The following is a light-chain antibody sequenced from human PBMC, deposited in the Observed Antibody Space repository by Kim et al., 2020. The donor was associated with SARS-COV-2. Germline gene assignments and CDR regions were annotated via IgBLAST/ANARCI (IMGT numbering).Light chain of an antibody. CDR2: FAS. J-gene: IGKJ1*01. V-gene: IGKV3-20*01. Sequence: EIVLTQSPGTLSLSPGEGATLSCRASQSVRNNYLAWYQQKPGQAPRLLISFASRRATGIPDRFSGSGSGTDFTLTIRRLEPEDFAVYYSQQYGRSPQTFRQGTTVDI. CDR3: QQYGRSPQT. CDR1: QSVRNNY.